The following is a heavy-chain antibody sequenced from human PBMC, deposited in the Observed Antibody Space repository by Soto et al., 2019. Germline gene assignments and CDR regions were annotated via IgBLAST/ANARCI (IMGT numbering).Heavy chain of an antibody. J-gene: IGHJ5*02. V-gene: IGHV1-18*04. CDR1: GYTFTSYG. CDR2: ISAYNGNT. CDR3: ARDTYYDILTGSSEYNCFDP. Sequence: GSSVKVSCKASGYTFTSYGISWVRQAPGQGLEWMGWISAYNGNTNYAQKLQGRATMTTDTSTSTAYMELRSLRSDDTAVYYCARDTYYDILTGSSEYNCFDPWGQGTLVTVSS. D-gene: IGHD3-9*01.